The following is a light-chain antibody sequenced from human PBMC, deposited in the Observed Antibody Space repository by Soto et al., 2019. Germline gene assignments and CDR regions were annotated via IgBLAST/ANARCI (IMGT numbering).Light chain of an antibody. CDR3: QQRSYLVT. CDR2: DAS. Sequence: EIVLTQSPATLSLSPGERATLSCRASQGVRSFLAWYQQKPGQARRLLICDASYRATGIPARFSSSGSGTDFSLASSSLEPEDCAVNYCQQRSYLVTFGQGTKVENK. J-gene: IGKJ1*01. V-gene: IGKV3-11*01. CDR1: QGVRSF.